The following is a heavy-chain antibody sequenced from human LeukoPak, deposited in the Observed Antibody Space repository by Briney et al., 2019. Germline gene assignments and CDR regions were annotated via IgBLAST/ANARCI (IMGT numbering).Heavy chain of an antibody. V-gene: IGHV3-7*01. CDR2: IKQDGSEK. CDR3: ARDRDYYDSSGYANYYYYYYMDV. D-gene: IGHD3-22*01. Sequence: PGGSLRPSCAASGFTFSSYWMSWVRQAPGKGLEWVANIKQDGSEKYYVDSVKGRFTISRDNAKNSLYLQMNSLRAEDTAVYYCARDRDYYDSSGYANYYYYYYMDVWGKGTTVTVSS. J-gene: IGHJ6*03. CDR1: GFTFSSYW.